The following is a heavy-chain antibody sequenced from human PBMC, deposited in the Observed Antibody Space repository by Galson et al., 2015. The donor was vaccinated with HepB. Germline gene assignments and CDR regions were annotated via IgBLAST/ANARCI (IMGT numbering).Heavy chain of an antibody. D-gene: IGHD2-8*01. CDR1: GGSISSRNW. V-gene: IGHV4-4*02. CDR2: IYHSGNT. CDR3: ANLGYCGNDDCHSVY. Sequence: SETLSLTCSVSGGSISSRNWWTWVRQPPGKGLEWIGEIYHSGNTNYNPSLKSRVTISVVKSKNQFSLKLTSVTAADTAVYYCANLGYCGNDDCHSVYWGQGTLVTVSS. J-gene: IGHJ4*02.